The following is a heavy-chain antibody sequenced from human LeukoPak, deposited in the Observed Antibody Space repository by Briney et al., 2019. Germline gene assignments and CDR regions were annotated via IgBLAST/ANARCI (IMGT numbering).Heavy chain of an antibody. CDR3: ARDSPYSSSWSYYFDY. Sequence: GGSLRLSCAASGFTFSDYNMRWIRQAPGKGLEWVSSISRSGSTKYYADSVKGRFTISRDNAKNSLYLQMNSLRAEDTAVYYCARDSPYSSSWSYYFDYWGQGTLVTVSS. D-gene: IGHD6-13*01. J-gene: IGHJ4*02. V-gene: IGHV3-11*04. CDR1: GFTFSDYN. CDR2: ISRSGSTK.